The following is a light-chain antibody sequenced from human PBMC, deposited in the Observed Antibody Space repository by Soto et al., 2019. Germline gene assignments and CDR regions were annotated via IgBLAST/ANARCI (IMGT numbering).Light chain of an antibody. CDR3: QQYNNWPLTWT. CDR1: QSVSSN. J-gene: IGKJ1*01. V-gene: IGKV3-15*01. CDR2: GAS. Sequence: EIVMTQSPATLPVSPGERATLSCRASQSVSSNLAWYQQKPGQAPRFLIYGASTRATGIPARFSGSGSGTEFTLTISSLQSEDFAVYYCQQYNNWPLTWTFGQGTKADNK.